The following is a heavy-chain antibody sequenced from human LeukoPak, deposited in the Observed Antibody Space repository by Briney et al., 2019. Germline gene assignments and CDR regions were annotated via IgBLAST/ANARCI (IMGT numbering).Heavy chain of an antibody. D-gene: IGHD2-15*01. CDR3: ARHERTSYCNGGSCELLDD. J-gene: IGHJ4*02. CDR1: GGSISSVTDY. CDR2: VYYTGSN. Sequence: SETLSVSCTVSGGSISSVTDYWGWIRQPPGKGLEWIGVVYYTGSNYNNPSLKRRVTLSVDTSKNQFALKLSSVTAADTAVYYCARHERTSYCNGGSCELLDDWGQGTLVTVSS. V-gene: IGHV4-39*01.